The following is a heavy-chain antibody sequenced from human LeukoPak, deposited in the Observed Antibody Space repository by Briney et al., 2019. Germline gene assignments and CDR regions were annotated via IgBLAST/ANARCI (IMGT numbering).Heavy chain of an antibody. CDR3: ARGTDWSEQQLAYYYYDMDV. J-gene: IGHJ6*02. CDR2: ISSSSSYI. D-gene: IGHD6-13*01. CDR1: GFTFSSYS. Sequence: GGSLRLSCAASGFTFSSYSMNWVRQAPGKGLEWVSSISSSSSYIYYADSVKGRFTISRDNAKNSLYLQMNSLRAEDTAVYYCARGTDWSEQQLAYYYYDMDVWGQGTTVTVSS. V-gene: IGHV3-21*01.